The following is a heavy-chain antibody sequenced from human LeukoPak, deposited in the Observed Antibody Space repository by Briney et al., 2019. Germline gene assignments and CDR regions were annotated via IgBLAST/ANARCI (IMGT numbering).Heavy chain of an antibody. D-gene: IGHD5-24*01. CDR3: ARDGYHGRGSIY. CDR1: GGSLSGYY. Sequence: SETLSLTCAVYGGSLSGYYWAWIRQPPGKGLEWIANIYYGGNTYYNPSLKSRVTMSVDTSKNQFSLKLSSVTAADTAVYYCARDGYHGRGSIYWGQGSLVSVSS. V-gene: IGHV4-34*01. CDR2: IYYGGNT. J-gene: IGHJ4*02.